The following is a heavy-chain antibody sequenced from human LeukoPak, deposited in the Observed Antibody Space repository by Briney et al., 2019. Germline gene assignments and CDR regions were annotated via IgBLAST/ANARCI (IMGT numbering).Heavy chain of an antibody. V-gene: IGHV4-59*11. D-gene: IGHD6-19*01. J-gene: IGHJ4*02. CDR3: ARGRGSGWLFDY. CDR2: IYYSGST. CDR1: GGSISSHY. Sequence: SETLSLTCSVSGGSISSHYWSWIRQPPGKGLEWIGYIYYSGSTKYNPSLKSRVTISVDTSKNQFSLKLSSVTAADTAVYYCARGRGSGWLFDYWGQGTLVTVSS.